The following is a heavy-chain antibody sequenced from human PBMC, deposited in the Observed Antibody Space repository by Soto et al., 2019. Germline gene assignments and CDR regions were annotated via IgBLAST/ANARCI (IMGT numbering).Heavy chain of an antibody. CDR3: ARLPFGFDA. J-gene: IGHJ5*02. D-gene: IGHD3-10*01. CDR2: VNVGNGNT. V-gene: IGHV1-3*01. CDR1: GYTFTTYA. Sequence: QVHLVQSGAEAKKPGASVKLSCKASGYTFTTYAMHWVRQAPGQRLEWMGWVNVGNGNTKYSHQFQNRVAITRDKSASTVYMELSSLRSEDTAVYYCARLPFGFDAWGQGTLVTVSS.